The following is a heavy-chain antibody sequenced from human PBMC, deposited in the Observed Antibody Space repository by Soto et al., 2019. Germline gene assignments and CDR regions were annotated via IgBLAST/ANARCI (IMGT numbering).Heavy chain of an antibody. CDR2: INPSGGNT. Sequence: ASVKVSCKASGYTFTDYYMHWVRQAPGQGLEWMGIINPSGGNTKYAQKFQGRVTMTRDTSTSTVHVELSSLRSEDTAVYYCARVHTYSSAWYHFDYWGQGTLVTVSS. D-gene: IGHD6-19*01. V-gene: IGHV1-46*01. J-gene: IGHJ4*02. CDR1: GYTFTDYY. CDR3: ARVHTYSSAWYHFDY.